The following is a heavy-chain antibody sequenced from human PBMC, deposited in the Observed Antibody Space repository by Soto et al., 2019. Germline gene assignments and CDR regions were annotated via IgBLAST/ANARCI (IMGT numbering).Heavy chain of an antibody. CDR2: INHSGGT. V-gene: IGHV4-34*01. J-gene: IGHJ4*02. CDR3: ARTIAARASRNLDY. Sequence: QVQLQQWGAGLLKPSETQSLTCAVYGGSFSGSYWSWIRQPPGKGLEWIGEINHSGGTNYNPSLKSRVTVSVVTSKSQLSLNLNSVTAADTAVYYCARTIAARASRNLDYWGQGTLVTVSS. D-gene: IGHD6-6*01. CDR1: GGSFSGSY.